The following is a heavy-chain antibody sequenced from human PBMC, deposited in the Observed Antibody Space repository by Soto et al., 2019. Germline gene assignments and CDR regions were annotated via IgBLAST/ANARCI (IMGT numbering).Heavy chain of an antibody. Sequence: GGSLRLSCAASGFTFSSYWMIWVRRAPGKGLEWVANIKQDGSEKYYVDSVKGRFTISRDNAKNSLYLQMNSLRAEDTAVYYCARGKDSSGYYSPGLYYYYGMDVWGQGTTVTVSS. CDR2: IKQDGSEK. CDR1: GFTFSSYW. V-gene: IGHV3-7*01. CDR3: ARGKDSSGYYSPGLYYYYGMDV. J-gene: IGHJ6*02. D-gene: IGHD3-22*01.